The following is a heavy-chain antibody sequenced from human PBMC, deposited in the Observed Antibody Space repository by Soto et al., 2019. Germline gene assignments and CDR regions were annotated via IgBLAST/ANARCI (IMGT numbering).Heavy chain of an antibody. V-gene: IGHV3-53*04. D-gene: IGHD2-2*01. Sequence: GGSLRLSCAASGFTVSSNYMSWVRQAPGKGLEWVSVIYSGGSTYYADSVKGRFTISRHNSKNTLYLQMNSLRAEDTAVYYCARGGGVVPAAMNWYFDLWGRGTLVTVSS. CDR1: GFTVSSNY. CDR3: ARGGGVVPAAMNWYFDL. J-gene: IGHJ2*01. CDR2: IYSGGST.